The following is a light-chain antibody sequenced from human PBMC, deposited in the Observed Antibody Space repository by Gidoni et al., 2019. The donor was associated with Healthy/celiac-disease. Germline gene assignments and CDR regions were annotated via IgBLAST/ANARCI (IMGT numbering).Light chain of an antibody. V-gene: IGKV1-5*01. J-gene: IGKJ1*01. CDR3: QQYKSYSRT. CDR1: QSISSW. Sequence: DIQMTQSPSTLSASVGYRVTITRRASQSISSWLAWYQQKPASRFSGSGSGTEFTLTISSLQPDDFATYYCQQYKSYSRTFGQGTKVEIK.